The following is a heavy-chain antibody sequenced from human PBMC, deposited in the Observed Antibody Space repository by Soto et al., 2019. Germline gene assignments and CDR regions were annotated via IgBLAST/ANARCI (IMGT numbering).Heavy chain of an antibody. CDR3: ARADFGDRGLAFDS. V-gene: IGHV4-31*03. J-gene: IGHJ4*02. CDR1: GGSIGSGGYY. D-gene: IGHD4-17*01. CDR2: IYYSGST. Sequence: QVQLQESGPGLVKTSQTLSLTCTVSGGSIGSGGYYWSWIRQHPGKGLEWIGYIYYSGSTYYNPSLKSRVTISVDKSTNQFSLKLGSVTAADTAVYYCARADFGDRGLAFDSWGQGTLVTVSS.